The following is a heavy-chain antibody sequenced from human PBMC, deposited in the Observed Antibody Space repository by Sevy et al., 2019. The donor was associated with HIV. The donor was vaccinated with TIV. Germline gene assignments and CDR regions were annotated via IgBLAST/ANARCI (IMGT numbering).Heavy chain of an antibody. D-gene: IGHD2-2*01. Sequence: ASVKVSCKASGYTFTSYGISWVRQAPGQGLEWMGWISAYNGNTNYAQKLQGRVTMTTDTSTSTAYMELRSLRSDDTAVYYWARDPVVVVPAATRNYYYYYGMDVWGQGTTVTVSS. CDR1: GYTFTSYG. V-gene: IGHV1-18*01. CDR3: ARDPVVVVPAATRNYYYYYGMDV. CDR2: ISAYNGNT. J-gene: IGHJ6*02.